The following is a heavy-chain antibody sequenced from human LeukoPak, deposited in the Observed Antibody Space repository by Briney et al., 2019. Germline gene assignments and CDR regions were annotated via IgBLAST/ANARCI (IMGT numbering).Heavy chain of an antibody. V-gene: IGHV1-69*05. D-gene: IGHD3-10*01. CDR3: ASRGGPEGLDY. CDR1: GGTFSSYA. CDR2: IIPIFGTA. Sequence: PVKVSCKASGGTFSSYAIRWVRQAPGQGLEWMGGIIPIFGTANYAQKFQGRVTITTDESTSTAYIELSSLRSEDTAVYYCASRGGPEGLDYWGQGTLVTVSS. J-gene: IGHJ4*02.